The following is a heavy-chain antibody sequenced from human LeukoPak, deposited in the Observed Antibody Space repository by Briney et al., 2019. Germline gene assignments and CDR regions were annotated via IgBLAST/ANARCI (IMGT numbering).Heavy chain of an antibody. Sequence: PSETLSLTCTVSGGSISSGGYYWSWIRQHPGQGLEWIGYIYYSGSTYYNPSLKSRVTISVDTSKNQFSLKLSSVTAADTAVYYCASIPLAVAGNNFDYWGQGTLVTVSS. D-gene: IGHD6-19*01. CDR2: IYYSGST. J-gene: IGHJ4*02. CDR1: GGSISSGGYY. V-gene: IGHV4-31*03. CDR3: ASIPLAVAGNNFDY.